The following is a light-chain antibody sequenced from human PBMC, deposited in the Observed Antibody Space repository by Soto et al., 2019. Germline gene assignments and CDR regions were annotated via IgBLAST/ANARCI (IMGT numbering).Light chain of an antibody. Sequence: DIQLTQSPSFLSASVGDRVTITCRASQGIGSYLAWYQQKPGEAPNLLIYAASTLQGGVPSRFRGSGSGTEFTLAIRSLQPEDFATYSLQHLTTYPLPYGGGTKVEIK. V-gene: IGKV1-9*01. J-gene: IGKJ4*01. CDR3: QHLTTYPLP. CDR2: AAS. CDR1: QGIGSY.